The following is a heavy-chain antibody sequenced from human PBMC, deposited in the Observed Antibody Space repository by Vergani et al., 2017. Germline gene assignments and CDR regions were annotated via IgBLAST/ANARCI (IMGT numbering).Heavy chain of an antibody. Sequence: QVQLVESGGGVVQPGRSLRLSCAASGFTFSSYGMHWVRQAPGKGLEWVAVISYDGSNKYYADSVKGRFTISRDNSKNTLYLQMNSLRAEDTALYYCARAAGYSSSWYLVDYWGQGTLVTVSS. CDR2: ISYDGSNK. CDR1: GFTFSSYG. J-gene: IGHJ4*02. D-gene: IGHD6-13*01. V-gene: IGHV3-30*03. CDR3: ARAAGYSSSWYLVDY.